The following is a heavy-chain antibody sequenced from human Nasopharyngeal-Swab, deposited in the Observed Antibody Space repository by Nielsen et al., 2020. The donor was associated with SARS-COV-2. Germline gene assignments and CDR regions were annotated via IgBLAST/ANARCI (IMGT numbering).Heavy chain of an antibody. Sequence: GESLKISCSVSGFTFTDSCLHWVLQAQGKGLVCVSRINSDGSRTGYADSVKGRFTISRDNAKNTLYPQMNSLRAEDTAVYYCARDFDKTGDWGQGTLVTVSS. V-gene: IGHV3-74*01. CDR1: GFTFTDSC. D-gene: IGHD7-27*01. J-gene: IGHJ4*02. CDR2: INSDGSRT. CDR3: ARDFDKTGD.